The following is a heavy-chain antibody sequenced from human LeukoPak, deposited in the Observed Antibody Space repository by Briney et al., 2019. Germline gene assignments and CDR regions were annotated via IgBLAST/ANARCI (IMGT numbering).Heavy chain of an antibody. CDR1: GFTFSSYS. CDR3: ARTTGYSSGWADY. D-gene: IGHD6-19*01. CDR2: ISSSSSYI. Sequence: GGSLRLSCAASGFTFSSYSMNWVRQAPGKGLEWVSSISSSSSYIYYADSVKGRFTISRDNAKNSLHLQMNSLRAEDTAVYYCARTTGYSSGWADYWGQGTLVTVSS. V-gene: IGHV3-21*01. J-gene: IGHJ4*02.